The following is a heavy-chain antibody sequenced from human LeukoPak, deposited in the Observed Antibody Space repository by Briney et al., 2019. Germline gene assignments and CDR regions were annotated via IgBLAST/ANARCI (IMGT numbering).Heavy chain of an antibody. D-gene: IGHD4-17*01. CDR1: GYTFTDYN. Sequence: ASVTVSCTASGYTFTDYNIHWVRQAPGQGLEWMGRIRPKSGVTKYTQRFQGRVTMTLDTSINSAYMELSGLRFDDTAVDYCARNAGYGDLAWGQGTLVTVS. J-gene: IGHJ5*02. CDR2: IRPKSGVT. CDR3: ARNAGYGDLA. V-gene: IGHV1-2*06.